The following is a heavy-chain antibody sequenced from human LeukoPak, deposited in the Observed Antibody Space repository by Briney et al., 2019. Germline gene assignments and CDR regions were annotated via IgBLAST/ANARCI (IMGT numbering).Heavy chain of an antibody. V-gene: IGHV3-23*01. Sequence: GGSLRLSCTASGFTFSSSAMSWVRQVPGKGLEWVSSISGSDDGTYYADSVKGRFTISRDNSKNTLYLQMFSLRAEDTAVYFCASAEGDSWGQGTLVTVSS. CDR3: ASAEGDS. CDR2: ISGSDDGT. CDR1: GFTFSSSA. J-gene: IGHJ5*01.